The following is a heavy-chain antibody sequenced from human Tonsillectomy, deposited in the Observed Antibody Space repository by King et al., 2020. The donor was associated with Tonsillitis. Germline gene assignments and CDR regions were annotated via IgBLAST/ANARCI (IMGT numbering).Heavy chain of an antibody. Sequence: VQLQESGPGLVKPSQTLSLTCSVSGDSVSSGTHYWSWIRQPAGKGLEWIGRMYTNGETNYNPSLESRGTIALDTSNNQFSLNLTSVTAADTAVYYWAVGQQPMGLDYWGQGSLVTVSS. V-gene: IGHV4-61*02. J-gene: IGHJ4*02. CDR1: GDSVSSGTHY. CDR2: MYTNGET. D-gene: IGHD6-13*01. CDR3: AVGQQPMGLDY.